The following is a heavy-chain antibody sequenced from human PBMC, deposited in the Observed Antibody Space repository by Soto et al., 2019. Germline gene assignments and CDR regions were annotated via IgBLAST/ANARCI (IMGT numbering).Heavy chain of an antibody. CDR3: ARDLGEIYCSGGSCPLQYYYYGMDV. Sequence: PGGSLRLSCAASGFTFSSYAMHWVRQAPGKGLEWVAVISYDGSNKYYADSVKGRFTISRDNSKNTLYLQMNSLRAEDTAVYHCARDLGEIYCSGGSCPLQYYYYGMDVWGQGTTVTVSS. V-gene: IGHV3-30-3*01. CDR1: GFTFSSYA. J-gene: IGHJ6*02. CDR2: ISYDGSNK. D-gene: IGHD2-15*01.